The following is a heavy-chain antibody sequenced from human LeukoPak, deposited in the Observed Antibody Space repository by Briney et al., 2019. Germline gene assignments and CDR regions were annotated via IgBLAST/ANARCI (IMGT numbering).Heavy chain of an antibody. V-gene: IGHV5-51*01. J-gene: IGHJ5*02. CDR1: GYGFTSYW. CDR2: IYPGDSDT. Sequence: GGSLKISCKGSGYGFTSYWIGWVRQVPGKGVEWMGIIYPGDSDTRYSPSFQGQVTISADKSISTAYLQWSSLKASDTAMYYCARHGTPGIHGWFDPWGQGTLVTVSS. D-gene: IGHD6-13*01. CDR3: ARHGTPGIHGWFDP.